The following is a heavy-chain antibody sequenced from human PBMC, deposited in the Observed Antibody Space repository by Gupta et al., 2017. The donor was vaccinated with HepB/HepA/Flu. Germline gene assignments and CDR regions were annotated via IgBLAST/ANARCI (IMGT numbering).Heavy chain of an antibody. V-gene: IGHV4-39*02. CDR1: GDPISSSNYY. J-gene: IGHJ5*02. Sequence: QLQLQESGPGLVKPSETLSLTCTVSGDPISSSNYYWGRIRQPPGKGPEWIGSIYYSGYTYYNPSLKSRVTISVDTSKNQFSLKLSSVTATDTAVYYCAGDLGDVVVVPAAPSVPGGLDPWGQGTLVTVSS. D-gene: IGHD2-2*01. CDR3: AGDLGDVVVVPAAPSVPGGLDP. CDR2: IYYSGYT.